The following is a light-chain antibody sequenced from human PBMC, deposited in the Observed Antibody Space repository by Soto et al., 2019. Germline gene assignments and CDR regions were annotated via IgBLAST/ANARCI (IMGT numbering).Light chain of an antibody. CDR2: KAS. J-gene: IGKJ4*01. CDR1: QSISSL. Sequence: DIQMTQSPSTLSAYVGDRVTITCRASQSISSLLAWYQQKPGKASKLLIYKASSLESGVPSRFSGSGSGTEFTLTISSLQPDDFATYYCQQYNSYPLTFGGGTKVDIK. V-gene: IGKV1-5*03. CDR3: QQYNSYPLT.